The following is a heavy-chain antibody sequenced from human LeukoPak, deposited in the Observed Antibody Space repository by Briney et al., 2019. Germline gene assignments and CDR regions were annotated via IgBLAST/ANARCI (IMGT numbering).Heavy chain of an antibody. CDR2: ISGSGGST. CDR1: GFTFSSYG. D-gene: IGHD3-22*01. V-gene: IGHV3-23*01. CDR3: AKSDSSGYYLGG. J-gene: IGHJ4*02. Sequence: GGTLRLSCAASGFTFSSYGMSWVRQAPGKGLEWVSAISGSGGSTYYADSVKGRFTISRDNSKNTLYLQINSLRAEDTALYYCAKSDSSGYYLGGWGQGTLVTVSS.